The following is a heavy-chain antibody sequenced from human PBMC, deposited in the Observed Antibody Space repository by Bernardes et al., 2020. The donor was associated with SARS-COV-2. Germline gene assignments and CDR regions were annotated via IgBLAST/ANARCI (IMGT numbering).Heavy chain of an antibody. CDR1: GFTFSNYA. D-gene: IGHD3-22*01. J-gene: IGHJ4*02. V-gene: IGHV3-23*01. Sequence: GWSLRLSCVVSGFTFSNYAMNWVRQAPGKGLEWVSAISDSGENTYYANSVEGRFTISRDNSKNTLHLQMNGLRAEDTAVYYCAKDGVAYDSSGYYARHLDYWGQGTLVTVSS. CDR2: ISDSGENT. CDR3: AKDGVAYDSSGYYARHLDY.